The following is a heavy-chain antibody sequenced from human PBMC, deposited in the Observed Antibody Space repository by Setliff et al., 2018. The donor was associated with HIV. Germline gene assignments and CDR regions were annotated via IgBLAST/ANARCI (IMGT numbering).Heavy chain of an antibody. CDR2: INDYGTTT. V-gene: IGHV3-74*01. D-gene: IGHD3-3*01. Sequence: PGGSLRLSCAASGFSITTYWMHWVRQVPGKGLVWVSRINDYGTTTNYADSVKGRFTISRDNAKNTLYLQMNSLRAEDTAVYYCATIWMRGAYFDYWGQGTLVTVSS. J-gene: IGHJ4*02. CDR1: GFSITTYW. CDR3: ATIWMRGAYFDY.